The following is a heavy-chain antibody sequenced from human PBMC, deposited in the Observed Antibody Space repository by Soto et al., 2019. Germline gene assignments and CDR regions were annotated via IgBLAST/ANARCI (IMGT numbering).Heavy chain of an antibody. CDR3: ARASDSSWGEEYMDV. J-gene: IGHJ6*03. V-gene: IGHV3-48*01. D-gene: IGHD6-13*01. CDR1: GFTFSSYS. Sequence: GGSLRLSCAASGFTFSSYSMNWVRQAPGKGLEWVSYISSSSSTIYYADSVKGRFTISRDNAKNSLYLQMNSLRAEDTAVYYCARASDSSWGEEYMDVWGKGTTVTVSS. CDR2: ISSSSSTI.